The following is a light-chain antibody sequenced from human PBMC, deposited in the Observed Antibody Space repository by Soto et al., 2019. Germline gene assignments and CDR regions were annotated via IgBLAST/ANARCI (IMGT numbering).Light chain of an antibody. J-gene: IGKJ1*01. CDR3: QQYGSSPWT. Sequence: DIQITQSPSSLSASVGDRFSITCRASQSISSYLNWYQQKPGKAPKLLIYAASSLQSGVPSRFSGSGSGTDFTLTISRLEPEDFAVYYCQQYGSSPWTFGQGTKVDIK. CDR1: QSISSY. CDR2: AAS. V-gene: IGKV1-39*01.